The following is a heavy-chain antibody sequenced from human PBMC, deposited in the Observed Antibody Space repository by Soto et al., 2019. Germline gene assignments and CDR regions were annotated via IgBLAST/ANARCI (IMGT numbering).Heavy chain of an antibody. CDR1: GGSISSSSYY. V-gene: IGHV4-39*01. J-gene: IGHJ4*02. Sequence: QLQLQESGPGLVKPSETLSLTCTVSGGSISSSSYYWGWLRQPPGKGLEWIGSIYYSGSTYYNPSLKSRVTIAVDTSKNQFTLKLSSVTAADTAVYYCARHVGGSSSSPYDYWGQGTLVTVAS. CDR2: IYYSGST. CDR3: ARHVGGSSSSPYDY. D-gene: IGHD6-6*01.